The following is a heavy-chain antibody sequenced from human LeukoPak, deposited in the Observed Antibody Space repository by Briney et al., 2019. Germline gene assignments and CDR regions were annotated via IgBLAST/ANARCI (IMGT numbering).Heavy chain of an antibody. CDR1: GGSLSRSSYY. CDR3: ARHLVSGGYSGNFYPFDY. CDR2: IYDSGST. Sequence: SETLSLTCTVSGGSLSRSSYYWGWLRQPPGTGLEWLGRIYDSGSTYYNPSLKSRVAISVDTSKNQFSLKLSSVTAPDTAVYYCARHLVSGGYSGNFYPFDYWGQGTLVTVSS. J-gene: IGHJ4*02. D-gene: IGHD5-12*01. V-gene: IGHV4-39*01.